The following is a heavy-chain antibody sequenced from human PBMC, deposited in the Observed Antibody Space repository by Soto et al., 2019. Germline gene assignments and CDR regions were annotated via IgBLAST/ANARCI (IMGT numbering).Heavy chain of an antibody. V-gene: IGHV1-69*08. Sequence: QVQLVQSGAEVKKPGSSVKVSCKASGGTFSSYTINWVRQAPGQGLEWVGRIIPIFGMANYAQKFQGRVTITADESTSTAYMHLSSLRSADTGLYYCAREEAQYQLLHSYSYMDGWGKGTTVTVSS. CDR1: GGTFSSYT. D-gene: IGHD2-2*01. J-gene: IGHJ6*03. CDR2: IIPIFGMA. CDR3: AREEAQYQLLHSYSYMDG.